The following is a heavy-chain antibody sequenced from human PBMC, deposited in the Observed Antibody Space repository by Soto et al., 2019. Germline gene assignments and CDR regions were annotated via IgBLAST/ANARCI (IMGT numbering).Heavy chain of an antibody. CDR3: ASPLQLFELDYYYYGMDV. CDR1: GGTFSSYA. J-gene: IGHJ6*02. CDR2: IIPIFGTA. Sequence: ASVKVSCKASGGTFSSYAISWVRQAPGQGLEWMGGIIPIFGTANYAQKFQGRVTITADESTGTAYMELSSLRSEDTAVYYCASPLQLFELDYYYYGMDVWGQGTTVTVSS. V-gene: IGHV1-69*13. D-gene: IGHD2-21*01.